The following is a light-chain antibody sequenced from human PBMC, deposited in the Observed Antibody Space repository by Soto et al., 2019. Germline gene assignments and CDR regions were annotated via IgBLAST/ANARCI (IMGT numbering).Light chain of an antibody. CDR1: SSDVGGYNY. CDR2: DVT. V-gene: IGLV2-14*01. CDR3: SSYTNSRTLVV. Sequence: QSALTQPASVSGSPEQSITISCTGTSSDVGGYNYVSWYQQHPGKAPKLMIYDVTNRPSGVSNRFSGSKSGNTASLTISGLQAEDEADYYCSSYTNSRTLVVFGGGTKLTVL. J-gene: IGLJ2*01.